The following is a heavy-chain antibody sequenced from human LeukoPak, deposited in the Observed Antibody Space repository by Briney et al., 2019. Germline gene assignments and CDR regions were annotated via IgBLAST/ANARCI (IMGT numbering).Heavy chain of an antibody. CDR3: ARQKCTSASCLTKNALDI. V-gene: IGHV4-4*09. CDR1: GSIIGYY. Sequence: PSETLSLTCTVPGSIIGYYWSWFRRPPRQALEWIGYIYTCGSSNYNSSLDSRVTISVDTSKNQFSLDLSSVTAADTAVYYCARQKCTSASCLTKNALDIWGQGTMVTVSS. D-gene: IGHD2-2*01. J-gene: IGHJ3*02. CDR2: IYTCGSS.